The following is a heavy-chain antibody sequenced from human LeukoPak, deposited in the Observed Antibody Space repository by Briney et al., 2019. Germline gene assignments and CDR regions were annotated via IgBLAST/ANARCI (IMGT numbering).Heavy chain of an antibody. D-gene: IGHD3-10*01. CDR2: ISGNGGST. CDR1: GFTFSSYA. Sequence: GGSLRLSCAASGFTFSSYAMHWVRQAPGKGLECVAAISGNGGSTYYAHSVKGRFTISRDNSKNTLYLQMGSLRAEDMAVYYCARAPSKRGYAFDIWGQGTMVTVSS. CDR3: ARAPSKRGYAFDI. J-gene: IGHJ3*02. V-gene: IGHV3-64*01.